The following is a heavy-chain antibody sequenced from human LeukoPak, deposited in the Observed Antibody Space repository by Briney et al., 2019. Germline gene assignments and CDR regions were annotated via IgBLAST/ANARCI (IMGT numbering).Heavy chain of an antibody. V-gene: IGHV4-4*07. J-gene: IGHJ5*02. CDR3: ATGLAGNYDFNCFDP. CDR1: GGSISTNY. CDR2: VSASGTT. Sequence: PSETLSLTRTVSGGSISTNYWTWIRQPAGRGLEWIGRVSASGTTRYNPSLESRVTMSVDTSKNQFSLNLSSVTAADTGVYFCATGLAGNYDFNCFDPWGQGTLVTVSS. D-gene: IGHD1-7*01.